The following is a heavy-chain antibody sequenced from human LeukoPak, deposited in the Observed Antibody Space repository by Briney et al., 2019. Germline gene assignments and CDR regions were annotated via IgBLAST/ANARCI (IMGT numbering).Heavy chain of an antibody. CDR3: ARAPDDSSGYYPLDY. V-gene: IGHV4-61*08. CDR1: GGSISSGGYY. CDR2: IYYSGST. D-gene: IGHD3-22*01. J-gene: IGHJ4*02. Sequence: SETLSLTCAVSGGSISSGGYYWSWIRQPPGKGLEWIGYIYYSGSTNYNPSLKSRVTISVDTPKNQFSLKLNSVTAADTAVYYCARAPDDSSGYYPLDYWGQGTLVTVSS.